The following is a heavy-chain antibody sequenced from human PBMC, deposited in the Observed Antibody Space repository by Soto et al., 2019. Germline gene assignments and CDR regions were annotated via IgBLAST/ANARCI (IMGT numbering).Heavy chain of an antibody. CDR2: INSDGSST. V-gene: IGHV3-74*01. CDR1: GFTFSSYW. Sequence: GGSLRLSCAASGFTFSSYWMHWVRQAPGKGLVWVSRINSDGSSTSYADSVKGRFTISRDNAKNTLYLQMNSLRAEDTAVYYCAKVGTYLEAGPKGFDPWGQGTLVTVSS. J-gene: IGHJ5*02. D-gene: IGHD6-19*01. CDR3: AKVGTYLEAGPKGFDP.